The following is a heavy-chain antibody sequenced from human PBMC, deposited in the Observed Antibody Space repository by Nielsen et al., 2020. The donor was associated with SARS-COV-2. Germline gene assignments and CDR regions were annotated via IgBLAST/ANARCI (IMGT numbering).Heavy chain of an antibody. CDR2: IYPGDSDT. Sequence: KVSCKGSGYSFTSYWIGWVRQMPGKGLEWMGIIYPGDSDTRYSPSFQGQVTISADKSISTAYLQWSSLKASDTAMYYCARHEAYQDYYDSSGYHDYWGQGTLVTVSS. D-gene: IGHD3-22*01. CDR1: GYSFTSYW. J-gene: IGHJ4*02. V-gene: IGHV5-51*01. CDR3: ARHEAYQDYYDSSGYHDY.